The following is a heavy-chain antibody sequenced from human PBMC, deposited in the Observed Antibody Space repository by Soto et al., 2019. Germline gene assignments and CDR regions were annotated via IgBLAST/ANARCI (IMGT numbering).Heavy chain of an antibody. J-gene: IGHJ6*02. CDR1: GFTFSSYG. CDR2: ISYDGSNK. V-gene: IGHV3-30*18. Sequence: QVHLVESGGGVVQPGRSLRLSCAASGFTFSSYGMHWLRQAPGKGLEWVAVISYDGSNKYYADSVTGRFTISRDTYKNTLYLKMNSLRAEDTAVDYCAKDLTPVSRGLLVVEHYYYYGRDVWGQGTTVTVSS. CDR3: AKDLTPVSRGLLVVEHYYYYGRDV. D-gene: IGHD3-22*01.